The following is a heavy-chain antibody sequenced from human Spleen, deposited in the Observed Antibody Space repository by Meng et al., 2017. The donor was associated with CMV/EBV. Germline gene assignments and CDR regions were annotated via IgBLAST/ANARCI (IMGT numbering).Heavy chain of an antibody. CDR2: ISSSSSYI. D-gene: IGHD4-17*01. CDR1: VFTFSSYH. Sequence: VFTFSSYHMNWVRQAPGKGLEWVSSISSSSSYIYYADSVKGRFTISRDNAKNSLYLQMNSLRAEDTAVYYCARDFYGDYGQGWYFDLWGRGTLVTVSS. V-gene: IGHV3-21*01. CDR3: ARDFYGDYGQGWYFDL. J-gene: IGHJ2*01.